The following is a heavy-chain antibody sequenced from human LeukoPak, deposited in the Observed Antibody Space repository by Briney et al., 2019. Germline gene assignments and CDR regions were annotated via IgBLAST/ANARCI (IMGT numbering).Heavy chain of an antibody. CDR2: ISSSSSYI. J-gene: IGHJ5*02. V-gene: IGHV3-21*01. CDR1: GFTFSSYS. Sequence: GGSLRLSCAASGFTFSSYSMNWVRHAPGKGLEWVSSISSSSSYIYYADSVKGRFTISRDNAKNSLYLQMNSLRAEDTAVYYCASAEYYYDSSGYYTWGQGTLVTVSS. CDR3: ASAEYYYDSSGYYT. D-gene: IGHD3-22*01.